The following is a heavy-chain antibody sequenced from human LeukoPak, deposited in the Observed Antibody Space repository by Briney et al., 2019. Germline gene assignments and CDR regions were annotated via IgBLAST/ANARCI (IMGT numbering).Heavy chain of an antibody. CDR1: GFTFSTYT. J-gene: IGHJ3*02. CDR2: ITPSSSTI. Sequence: GGSLRLSCAASGFTFSTYTMNWVRQAPGKGLEWVSYITPSSSTIYYADSVRGRFTISRDNAKNSLYLQMNSLRAEDTAVYYCARRLYCSGTNCYTGPDAFDIWGQGTMVTVSS. V-gene: IGHV3-48*04. CDR3: ARRLYCSGTNCYTGPDAFDI. D-gene: IGHD2-2*02.